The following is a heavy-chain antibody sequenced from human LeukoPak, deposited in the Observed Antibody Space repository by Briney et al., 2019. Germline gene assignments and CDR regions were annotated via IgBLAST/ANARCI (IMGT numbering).Heavy chain of an antibody. CDR1: GGSISSSYYY. CDR3: ARLGAKWELGGDNWFDP. Sequence: SETLSLTCTVSGGSISSSYYYWGWIRQPPGKGLEWIGSIYNSGSTNYNPSLKSRVTISVDTSKNQFSLKLSSVTAADTAVYYCARLGAKWELGGDNWFDPWGQGTLVTVSS. D-gene: IGHD1-26*01. V-gene: IGHV4-39*07. CDR2: IYNSGST. J-gene: IGHJ5*02.